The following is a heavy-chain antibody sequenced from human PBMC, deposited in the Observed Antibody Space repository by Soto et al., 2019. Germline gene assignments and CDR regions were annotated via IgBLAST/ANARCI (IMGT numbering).Heavy chain of an antibody. CDR1: GFSLTTSGLG. V-gene: IGHV2-5*01. CDR3: THRTTATPGLN. Sequence: HITLKESGPRLVRPTETLTLTCTFAGFSLTTSGLGVGWIRQPPGKALEWLALIYWNDEKRYRPSLHSRLSITKDTSRNQVVLTMTNMDPVDTGTYYCTHRTTATPGLNWGPGTLVTVSS. D-gene: IGHD4-4*01. J-gene: IGHJ4*02. CDR2: IYWNDEK.